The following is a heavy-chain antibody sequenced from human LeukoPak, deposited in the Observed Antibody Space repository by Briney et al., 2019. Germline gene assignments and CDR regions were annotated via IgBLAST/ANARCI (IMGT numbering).Heavy chain of an antibody. Sequence: GGSLRLSCAASEFTFNTYAVSWVRQAPGKGLEWVSVIYSGGSTYYADSVKGRFTISRDNSKNTLYLQMNSLRAEDTAVYYCAREDQWLAFDYWGQGTLVTVSS. CDR1: EFTFNTYA. CDR2: IYSGGST. V-gene: IGHV3-53*01. D-gene: IGHD6-19*01. CDR3: AREDQWLAFDY. J-gene: IGHJ4*02.